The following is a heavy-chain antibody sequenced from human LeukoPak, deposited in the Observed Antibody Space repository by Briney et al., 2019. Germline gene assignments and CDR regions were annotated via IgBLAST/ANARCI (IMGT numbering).Heavy chain of an antibody. D-gene: IGHD5-24*01. J-gene: IGHJ6*03. CDR2: INPSGGST. Sequence: GASVKVSCKASGYTFTSYYMHWVRQAPGQGLEWMGIINPSGGSTSYAQKFQGRVTMTRDTSTSTVYMELSSLRSEDTAVYYCARDAPEIYYYYYYMDVWGKGTTVTVSS. CDR1: GYTFTSYY. V-gene: IGHV1-46*01. CDR3: ARDAPEIYYYYYYMDV.